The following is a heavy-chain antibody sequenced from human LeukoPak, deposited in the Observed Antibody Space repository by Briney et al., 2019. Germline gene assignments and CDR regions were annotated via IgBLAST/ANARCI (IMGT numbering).Heavy chain of an antibody. CDR3: AKRQKYGDGCLDY. CDR2: ISGNGDST. Sequence: GGSLRLSCAASGFTFSSYAMSWVRQAPGKGLEWVSAISGNGDSTYYADSVKGRFTISRDNFKNTLFLQMNSLSAEDTVIYYCAKRQKYGDGCLDYWGQGTLVTVSS. D-gene: IGHD5-24*01. CDR1: GFTFSSYA. J-gene: IGHJ4*02. V-gene: IGHV3-23*01.